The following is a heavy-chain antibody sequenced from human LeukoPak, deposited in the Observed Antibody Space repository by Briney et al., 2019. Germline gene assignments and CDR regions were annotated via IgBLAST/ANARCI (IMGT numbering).Heavy chain of an antibody. V-gene: IGHV3-23*01. Sequence: GGSLRLSCAGSGFIMSTNAMSWVRQAPRKGLEWVSAIEGSVDKTHYADSVKGRFTISRDNSMNTLYLQMNSLRAEDTAIYFCAKDIWRWAFDIWGQGTMVTVSS. CDR2: IEGSVDKT. J-gene: IGHJ3*02. D-gene: IGHD5-24*01. CDR3: AKDIWRWAFDI. CDR1: GFIMSTNA.